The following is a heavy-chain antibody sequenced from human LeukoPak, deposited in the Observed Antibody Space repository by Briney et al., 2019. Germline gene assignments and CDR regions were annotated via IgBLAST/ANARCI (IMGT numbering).Heavy chain of an antibody. CDR2: ISWNSGSI. Sequence: PGRSLRLSCAASGFTFDDYAMHWVRQAPGKGLEWVSGISWNSGSIGYADSVKGRFTISRDNAKNSLYLQMNSLRAEDTALYYCAKARLDDYGGNSWDYWGQGTLATVSS. CDR3: AKARLDDYGGNSWDY. D-gene: IGHD4-23*01. J-gene: IGHJ4*02. CDR1: GFTFDDYA. V-gene: IGHV3-9*01.